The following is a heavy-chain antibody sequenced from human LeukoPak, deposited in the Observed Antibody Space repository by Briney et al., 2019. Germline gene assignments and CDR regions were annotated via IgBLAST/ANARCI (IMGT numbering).Heavy chain of an antibody. D-gene: IGHD6-13*01. Sequence: GGCLRLSCVVSGFSVSSNYMSWGRQAPGKGLEWVSALSHDGNNEYFPVPAMGQFTISRDNSKNTLYLQMNSLRAEDTAVYYCAKPYQYSGSWYGDDWGQAGLVTVSS. CDR3: AKPYQYSGSWYGDD. CDR2: LSHDGNNE. CDR1: GFSVSSNY. V-gene: IGHV3-30*18. J-gene: IGHJ4*02.